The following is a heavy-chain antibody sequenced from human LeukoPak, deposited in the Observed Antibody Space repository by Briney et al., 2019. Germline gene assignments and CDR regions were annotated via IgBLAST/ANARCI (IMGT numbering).Heavy chain of an antibody. CDR3: TTLLWFGELSEY. CDR2: IKSKPDGATT. Sequence: GGSLRLSCAASGFTFSNAWMSWVRQAPGKGREWVGRIKSKPDGATTDYAAPVKGSITISKAETKNTLYLQMNSLNTEDTAVYYCTTLLWFGELSEYWGQGTLVTVSS. D-gene: IGHD3-10*01. CDR1: GFTFSNAW. J-gene: IGHJ4*02. V-gene: IGHV3-15*01.